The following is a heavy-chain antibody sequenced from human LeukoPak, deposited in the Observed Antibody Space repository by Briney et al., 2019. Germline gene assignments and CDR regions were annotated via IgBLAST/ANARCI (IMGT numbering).Heavy chain of an antibody. Sequence: GGSLRLSCEASGFIFSSYSMNWVRQAPGKGLEWISKINSGSTTIYYKDSVRGRFTISRDNSKNTLFLEMNSLRPEDTAVYFCARGRLGGDSSSWWNWFDSWGQGTLVTVSS. D-gene: IGHD6-13*01. CDR3: ARGRLGGDSSSWWNWFDS. CDR1: GFIFSSYS. V-gene: IGHV3-48*01. J-gene: IGHJ5*01. CDR2: INSGSTTI.